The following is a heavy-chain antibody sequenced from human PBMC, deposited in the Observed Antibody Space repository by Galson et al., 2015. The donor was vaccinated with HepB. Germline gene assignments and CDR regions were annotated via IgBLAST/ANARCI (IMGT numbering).Heavy chain of an antibody. CDR2: INHSGST. CDR3: ARGRYHVLSLFDWLLPYFDY. V-gene: IGHV4-34*01. D-gene: IGHD3-9*01. CDR1: GGSFSGYY. J-gene: IGHJ4*02. Sequence: SETLSLTCAVYGGSFSGYYWSWIRQPPGKGLEWIGEINHSGSTNYNPSLKSRVTISVDTSKNQFSLKLSSVTAADTAVYYCARGRYHVLSLFDWLLPYFDYWGQGTLVTVSS.